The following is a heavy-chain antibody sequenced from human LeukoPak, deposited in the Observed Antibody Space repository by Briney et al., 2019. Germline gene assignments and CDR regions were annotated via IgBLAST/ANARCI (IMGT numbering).Heavy chain of an antibody. V-gene: IGHV3-23*01. CDR3: ARAGLVPAYGMDV. Sequence: GGSLRLSCAASGFTFSSYAMSWVRQAPGKGLEWVSGISSSGDSTYYADSVKGRFTVSRDSSKNTLYLQMNSLRAEDTAVYYCARAGLVPAYGMDVWGQGTTVTVSS. J-gene: IGHJ6*02. CDR1: GFTFSSYA. CDR2: ISSSGDST. D-gene: IGHD2-2*01.